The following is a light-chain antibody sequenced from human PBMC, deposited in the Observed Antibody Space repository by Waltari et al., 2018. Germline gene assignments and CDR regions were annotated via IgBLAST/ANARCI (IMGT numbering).Light chain of an antibody. Sequence: DIQMTQSPSTLSASVGDRVTITCRASQSMSSWLAWYQQKPGKAPKLLIYKASTLESGVTSRFSGSGSGTEFTLTISSLQPDDFATYYCQQYNNYGWTFGQGTKVEIK. J-gene: IGKJ1*01. CDR3: QQYNNYGWT. V-gene: IGKV1-5*03. CDR2: KAS. CDR1: QSMSSW.